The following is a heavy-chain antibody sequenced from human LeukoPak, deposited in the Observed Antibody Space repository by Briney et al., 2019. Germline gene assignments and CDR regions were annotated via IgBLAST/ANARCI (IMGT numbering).Heavy chain of an antibody. Sequence: SETLSLTCAVSRGSISSNYWSWIRQPPGKGLEWIGTMYYSGNTYYNPSLKSRVTISVDTSKNQFSLKLNSVTAADTAMYYCAREDYYVPYWGQGTLVTVSS. D-gene: IGHD3-10*02. CDR3: AREDYYVPY. CDR1: RGSISSNY. CDR2: MYYSGNT. V-gene: IGHV4-59*12. J-gene: IGHJ4*02.